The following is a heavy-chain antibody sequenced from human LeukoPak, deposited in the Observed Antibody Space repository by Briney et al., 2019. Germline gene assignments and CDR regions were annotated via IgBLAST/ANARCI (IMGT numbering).Heavy chain of an antibody. D-gene: IGHD3-10*01. J-gene: IGHJ4*02. CDR2: IYYNGIS. CDR3: ARGVRGRFDY. Sequence: SETLSLTCTVSGGSISGYYWSWIRQPPGKGLEWIAYIYYNGISNYNPSLKSRVIISVDSSKNQFSLKLTSVTAADTAVYYCARGVRGRFDYWGQGTLVTVSS. CDR1: GGSISGYY. V-gene: IGHV4-59*01.